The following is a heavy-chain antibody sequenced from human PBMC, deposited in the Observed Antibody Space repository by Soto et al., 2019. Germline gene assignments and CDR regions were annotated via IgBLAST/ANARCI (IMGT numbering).Heavy chain of an antibody. CDR1: GGSIRPYY. V-gene: IGHV4-59*12. J-gene: IGHJ4*02. Sequence: QVQLQESGPGLVQPSETLSLTCTVFGGSIRPYYWRWIRQPPWKELEWIGYIYYTGSTNYSPSIKRRVTMSLNTSKNLLSLKLNSVTAADTAVYYCARGSPLSSSFPLDYWGQGSLVAVSS. CDR2: IYYTGST. CDR3: ARGSPLSSSFPLDY. D-gene: IGHD6-6*01.